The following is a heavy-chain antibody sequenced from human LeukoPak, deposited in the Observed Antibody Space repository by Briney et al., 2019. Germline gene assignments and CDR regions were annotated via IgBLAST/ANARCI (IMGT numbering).Heavy chain of an antibody. V-gene: IGHV4-59*08. CDR1: GGSISSYY. CDR2: IYYSGST. J-gene: IGHJ6*03. Sequence: PSETLSLTCTVSGGSISSYYWSWIRQPPGKGLEWIGYIYYSGSTNYNPSLKSRVTISRDTTKNQFSLKLSSVTAADTAVYYCARHYYYSYYYMDVWGKGTTVTVSS. CDR3: ARHYYYSYYYMDV.